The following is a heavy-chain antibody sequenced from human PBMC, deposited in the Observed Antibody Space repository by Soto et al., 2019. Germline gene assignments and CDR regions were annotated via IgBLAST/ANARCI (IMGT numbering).Heavy chain of an antibody. D-gene: IGHD3-16*01. V-gene: IGHV1-2*02. CDR3: AGGGGVGEAGSAAFDM. CDR1: GYPVTAYY. CDR2: INPATGAA. J-gene: IGHJ3*02. Sequence: QLHLVQSGAVVKKPGASVTVSCSASGYPVTAYYMHWVRQAPGRGLEWMGGINPATGAAKYTQTFQGRVTMTRDTSTSTVFMELGGLTSEDTAVFFCAGGGGVGEAGSAAFDMWGQGTVVTVSS.